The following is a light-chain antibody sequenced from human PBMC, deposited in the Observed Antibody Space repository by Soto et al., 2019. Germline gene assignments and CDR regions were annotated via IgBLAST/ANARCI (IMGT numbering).Light chain of an antibody. J-gene: IGLJ2*01. Sequence: QSVLTQPRSVSGSPGQSVTISCTGTSSDVGGYKYVSWYQQHPGKVPKLMMFDVSEWPSGVPDRFSGSKSGNTASLSISGLQAEDEADYYCCAYAGSYTVLFGGGTKVTVL. CDR3: CAYAGSYTVL. CDR2: DVS. CDR1: SSDVGGYKY. V-gene: IGLV2-11*01.